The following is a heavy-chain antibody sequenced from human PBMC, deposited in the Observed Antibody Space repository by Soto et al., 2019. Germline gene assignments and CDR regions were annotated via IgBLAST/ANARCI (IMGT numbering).Heavy chain of an antibody. CDR3: ARDLKSEHYDILTGYHRAPGAYFDY. J-gene: IGHJ4*02. D-gene: IGHD3-9*01. CDR2: IIPIFGTA. Sequence: VRQAPGQGLEWMGGIIPIFGTANYAQKFQGRVTITADESTSTAYMELSSLRSEDTAVYYCARDLKSEHYDILTGYHRAPGAYFDYWGQGTLVTVSS. V-gene: IGHV1-69*01.